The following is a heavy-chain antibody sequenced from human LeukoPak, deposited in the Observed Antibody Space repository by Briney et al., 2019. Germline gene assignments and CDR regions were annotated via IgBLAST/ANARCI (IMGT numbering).Heavy chain of an antibody. Sequence: PGGSLRLSCSVSGFTFSTYVMHWVRQAPGKGLEYVSAISSNGDNTYYADSVKSRFTISRDNSKNTLYLSSLRADDTAVYYCVRGTGYWGQGTLVTVSS. CDR3: VRGTGY. CDR2: ISSNGDNT. J-gene: IGHJ4*02. CDR1: GFTFSTYV. V-gene: IGHV3-64D*06.